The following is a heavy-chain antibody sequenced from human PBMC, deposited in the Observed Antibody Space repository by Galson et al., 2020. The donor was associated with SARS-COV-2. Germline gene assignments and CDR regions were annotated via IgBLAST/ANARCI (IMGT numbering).Heavy chain of an antibody. V-gene: IGHV4-4*07. D-gene: IGHD3-3*01. CDR2: IYTSGST. CDR1: GGSISSYY. Sequence: ETSETLSLTCTVSGGSISSYYWSWIRQPAGKGLEWIGRIYTSGSTNYNPSLKSRVTMSVDTSKNQFSLKLSSVTAADTAVYYCARDVHITIFGVEQNWFDPWGQGTLVTVSS. J-gene: IGHJ5*02. CDR3: ARDVHITIFGVEQNWFDP.